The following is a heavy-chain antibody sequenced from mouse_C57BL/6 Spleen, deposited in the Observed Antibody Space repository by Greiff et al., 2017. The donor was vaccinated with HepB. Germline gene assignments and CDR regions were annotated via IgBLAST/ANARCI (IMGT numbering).Heavy chain of an antibody. J-gene: IGHJ3*01. CDR1: GYTFTSYW. Sequence: QVQLQQPGTELVKPGASVKLSCKASGYTFTSYWMHWVKQRPGQGLEWIGNINPSNGGTNYNEKFKSKATLTVDKSSSTAYMQLSSLTSEDSAVYYWPRSTYHYDLYWFAYAGQGTLVTVSA. V-gene: IGHV1-53*01. CDR2: INPSNGGT. D-gene: IGHD2-4*01. CDR3: PRSTYHYDLYWFAY.